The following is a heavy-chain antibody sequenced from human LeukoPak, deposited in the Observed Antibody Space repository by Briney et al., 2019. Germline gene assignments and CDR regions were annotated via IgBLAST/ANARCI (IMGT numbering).Heavy chain of an antibody. Sequence: PGGSLRLSWAASGFIFSSYSMSWVRQAPGKGLEWVSVITGSGGYTYYADSVKGWFTVSRDNSKNTLYLQMNSLRAEDTAVYYCAAGGSGSYLGYWGQGTLVTVSS. J-gene: IGHJ4*02. D-gene: IGHD3-10*01. CDR3: AAGGSGSYLGY. V-gene: IGHV3-23*01. CDR2: ITGSGGYT. CDR1: GFIFSSYS.